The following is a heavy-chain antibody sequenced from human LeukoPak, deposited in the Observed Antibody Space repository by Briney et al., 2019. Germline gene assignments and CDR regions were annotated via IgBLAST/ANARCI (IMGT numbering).Heavy chain of an antibody. Sequence: GGSLRLSCVPSGFTFSSYAMIWVRQAPGKGLEWVSSISDRDHNTYYADSVKGRFTISRDNSKNTLYLQMNSLRAEDTAVYYCAKGGLSRAGPDIWGQGTLVTVSS. D-gene: IGHD5/OR15-5a*01. CDR3: AKGGLSRAGPDI. J-gene: IGHJ4*02. CDR1: GFTFSSYA. V-gene: IGHV3-23*01. CDR2: ISDRDHNT.